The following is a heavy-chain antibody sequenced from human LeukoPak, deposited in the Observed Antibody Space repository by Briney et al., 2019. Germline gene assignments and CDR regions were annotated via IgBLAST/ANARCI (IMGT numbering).Heavy chain of an antibody. D-gene: IGHD5-24*01. J-gene: IGHJ4*02. V-gene: IGHV3-21*01. CDR2: ISSSSSYI. CDR1: GFTFSTYS. Sequence: PGGSLRLSCAAYGFTFSTYSMNWVRQAPGKGLEWVSSISSSSSYIYYADSVKGRFTISRDNAKKSLYLQMNSLRAEDTAVYYCARVGEKAFHLWPEIDYWGQGTLVTVSS. CDR3: ARVGEKAFHLWPEIDY.